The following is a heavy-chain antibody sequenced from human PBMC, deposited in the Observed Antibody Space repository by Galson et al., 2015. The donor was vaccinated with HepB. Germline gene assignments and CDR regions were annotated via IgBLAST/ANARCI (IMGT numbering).Heavy chain of an antibody. CDR1: RFTFSNYG. CDR3: AKAVAGLFDY. V-gene: IGHV3-30*18. D-gene: IGHD6-19*01. Sequence: SLRLSCAVSRFTFSNYGMHWVRQAPGKGLEWVAVISYDGSNKYYADSVKGRFTISRDNSKNTLYLQMNSLRPEDTAVYYCAKAVAGLFDYWGQGTLVTVSS. J-gene: IGHJ4*02. CDR2: ISYDGSNK.